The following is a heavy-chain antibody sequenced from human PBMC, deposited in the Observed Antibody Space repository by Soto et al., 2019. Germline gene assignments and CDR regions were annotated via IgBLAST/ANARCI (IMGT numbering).Heavy chain of an antibody. J-gene: IGHJ6*03. V-gene: IGHV4-31*03. CDR2: IYYSGST. CDR1: GGSISSGGYY. CDR3: ASRIAAASTMWSYYYYMDV. D-gene: IGHD6-13*01. Sequence: QVQLQESGPGLVKPSQTLSLTCTVSGGSISSGGYYWSWIRQHPGKGLEWIGHIYYSGSTYYNPSLKSRVTISVDTSKNQFSLKLSSVTAADTAVYYCASRIAAASTMWSYYYYMDVWGKGTTVTVSS.